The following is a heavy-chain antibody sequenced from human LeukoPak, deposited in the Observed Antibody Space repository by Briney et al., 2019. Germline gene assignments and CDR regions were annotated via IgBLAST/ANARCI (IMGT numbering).Heavy chain of an antibody. CDR1: GYTFTDYY. Sequence: ASVKVSCKASGYTFTDYYMHWVRQAPGQGLEWLGWIDPNRGGTIYAQKFQGGVTMTRDTSISTAYMELSRLRSDDTAVYYCARGAPLSQIYFFYYYLDVWAKGTTVTISS. D-gene: IGHD4/OR15-4a*01. CDR3: ARGAPLSQIYFFYYYLDV. V-gene: IGHV1-2*02. J-gene: IGHJ6*03. CDR2: IDPNRGGT.